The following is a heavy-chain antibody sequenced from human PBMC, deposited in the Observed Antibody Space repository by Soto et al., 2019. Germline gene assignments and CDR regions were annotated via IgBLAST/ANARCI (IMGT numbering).Heavy chain of an antibody. CDR3: ARRGELAIAAAGTGYYYYGMDV. CDR2: IYYSGST. CDR1: GVCISSSSYY. D-gene: IGHD6-13*01. J-gene: IGHJ6*02. Sequence: EPLSLTRNVSGVCISSSSYYWGWIRQPPGKGLEWIGSIYYSGSTYYNPSLKSRVTISVDTSKNQFSLKLSSVTAADTDVYYCARRGELAIAAAGTGYYYYGMDVWGQGTTVTVSS. V-gene: IGHV4-39*01.